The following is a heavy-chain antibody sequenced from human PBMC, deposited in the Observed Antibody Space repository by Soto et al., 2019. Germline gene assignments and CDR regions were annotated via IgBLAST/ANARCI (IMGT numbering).Heavy chain of an antibody. D-gene: IGHD2-2*01. J-gene: IGHJ5*01. CDR2: ISRSGLTI. Sequence: PGESLKISCEASGFTFSDYSMNWVRQAPGKGLEWISYISRSGLTIYYADSVQGRFTISRDNAQNSLYLQMDSLRDEDTAVYYCARDRYCTSTSCYSPVDSWGRGTLVTVSS. CDR1: GFTFSDYS. V-gene: IGHV3-48*02. CDR3: ARDRYCTSTSCYSPVDS.